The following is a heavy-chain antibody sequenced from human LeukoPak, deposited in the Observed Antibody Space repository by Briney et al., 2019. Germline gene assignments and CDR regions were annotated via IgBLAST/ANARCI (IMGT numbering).Heavy chain of an antibody. CDR3: ARRVVVPAPMVDP. CDR2: IYNSGSA. D-gene: IGHD2-2*01. V-gene: IGHV4-59*01. J-gene: IGHJ5*02. Sequence: KAPETLSLTCTVSRGFISGYYWSWIRQPPGKGLEWIGNIYNSGSANYNPSLKSRVTISVDTSKNQFSLKLTSVTAADTAVYYCARRVVVPAPMVDPWGQGTMVTVSS. CDR1: RGFISGYY.